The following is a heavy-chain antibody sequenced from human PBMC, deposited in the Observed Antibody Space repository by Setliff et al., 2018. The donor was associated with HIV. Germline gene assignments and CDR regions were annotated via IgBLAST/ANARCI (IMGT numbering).Heavy chain of an antibody. V-gene: IGHV4-39*07. D-gene: IGHD1-26*01. J-gene: IGHJ6*02. Sequence: SETLSLTCTVSGGPITTSTYYWGWIRQPPGKGLEWVGNIYQSGTTFYNASLRSRVTMSVDTSKNQFSLKLNFVTAADTAVYYCEAATVGQTGYYGIDVWGQGTAVTVSS. CDR1: GGPITTSTYY. CDR3: EAATVGQTGYYGIDV. CDR2: IYQSGTT.